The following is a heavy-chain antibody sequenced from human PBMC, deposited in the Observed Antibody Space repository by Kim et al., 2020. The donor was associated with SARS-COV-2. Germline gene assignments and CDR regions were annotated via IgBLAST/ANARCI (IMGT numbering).Heavy chain of an antibody. CDR3: ASHYGSGSYTNFDY. V-gene: IGHV4-39*01. J-gene: IGHJ4*02. Sequence: NPTLMSRVTISVETSKNQFSLKLSSVTAADTAVYYCASHYGSGSYTNFDYWGQGTLVTVSS. D-gene: IGHD3-10*01.